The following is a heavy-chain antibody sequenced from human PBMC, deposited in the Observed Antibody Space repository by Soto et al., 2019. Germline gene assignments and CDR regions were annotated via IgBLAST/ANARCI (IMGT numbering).Heavy chain of an antibody. CDR1: GFSLTTSGLG. CDR3: AHRVLRTVFGLVTTTAIYFDF. CDR2: IYWDDDK. V-gene: IGHV2-5*02. Sequence: QITLNESGPTQVNPRQTLTLTCTFSGFSLTTSGLGVGWIRQSPGKAPEWLALIYWDDDKRYSPSLKSRLTITKYTAKNQVVLTMADLDPADTATYYCAHRVLRTVFGLVTTTAIYFDFWGQGTRSPSP. J-gene: IGHJ4*02. D-gene: IGHD3-3*01.